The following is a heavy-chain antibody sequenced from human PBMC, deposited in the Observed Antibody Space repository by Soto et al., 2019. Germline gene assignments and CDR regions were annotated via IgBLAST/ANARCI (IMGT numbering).Heavy chain of an antibody. Sequence: GGSLRLSCAASGFTFSSYAMSWVRQAPGKGLEWVSAISGSGGSTYYADSVKGRFTISRDKTKNTLYLQMNSLRAEDTAVYYGAKPGSTSQRLGFGDGFDIWGQGTMVTVSS. CDR3: AKPGSTSQRLGFGDGFDI. CDR2: ISGSGGST. V-gene: IGHV3-23*01. CDR1: GFTFSSYA. D-gene: IGHD3-10*01. J-gene: IGHJ3*02.